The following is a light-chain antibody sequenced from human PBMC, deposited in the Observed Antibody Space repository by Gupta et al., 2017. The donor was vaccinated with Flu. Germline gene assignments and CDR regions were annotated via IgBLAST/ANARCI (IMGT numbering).Light chain of an antibody. Sequence: EIVLTQSPATLSLSPGERATLSCRASQSVSSYLAWYQQKPGQAPRLLIYDASNRATDIPARFSGSGSGTGFTLTISSLEPEDFAVYYCQQRSNWPLITFGQGTRLEIK. CDR2: DAS. CDR3: QQRSNWPLIT. J-gene: IGKJ5*01. V-gene: IGKV3-11*01. CDR1: QSVSSY.